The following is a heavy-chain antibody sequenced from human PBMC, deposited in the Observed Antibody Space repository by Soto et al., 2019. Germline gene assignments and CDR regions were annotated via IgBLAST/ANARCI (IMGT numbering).Heavy chain of an antibody. CDR2: INHSRGT. J-gene: IGHJ4*02. CDR3: ARAHLGYSSSLSGFDN. Sequence: QVQLQQWGAGLLKPSETLSLTRAVYDGSFSGYDWRWIRQPPGKGLVWIGEINHSRGTYYNPSLESRDTISVDATKHELSLKLTSVTAAETAIYYCARAHLGYSSSLSGFDNWGPGTLVTVSS. D-gene: IGHD6-13*01. CDR1: DGSFSGYD. V-gene: IGHV4-34*01.